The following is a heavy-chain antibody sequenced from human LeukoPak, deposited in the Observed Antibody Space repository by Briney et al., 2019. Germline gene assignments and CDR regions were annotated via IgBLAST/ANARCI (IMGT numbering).Heavy chain of an antibody. CDR1: GYTFTRYA. D-gene: IGHD3-3*01. Sequence: ASVKVSCKASGYTFTRYALHWVRQAPGQGLEWMGWINAGNGNTRYSQQFQGRVTITRDTSASTVSMELSSLRSEDTAVYYCARDLYDFWRNDPWGWFDPWGQGTLVTVSS. J-gene: IGHJ5*02. CDR3: ARDLYDFWRNDPWGWFDP. V-gene: IGHV1-3*01. CDR2: INAGNGNT.